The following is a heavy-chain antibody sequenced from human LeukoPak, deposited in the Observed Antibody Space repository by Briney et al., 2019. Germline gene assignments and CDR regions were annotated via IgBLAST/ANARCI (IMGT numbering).Heavy chain of an antibody. CDR3: AKDRSLNGGNSNGYFDY. CDR2: ISGSGDKT. J-gene: IGHJ4*02. Sequence: GGSLRLSCAASGFTFSSDAMNWDRQRPGKGLEWVSVISGSGDKTYYADSVKGRFTISRDNSKNTLYLQMSSLRAEDTAVYFCAKDRSLNGGNSNGYFDYWGQGTLVTVSS. D-gene: IGHD4-23*01. V-gene: IGHV3-23*01. CDR1: GFTFSSDA.